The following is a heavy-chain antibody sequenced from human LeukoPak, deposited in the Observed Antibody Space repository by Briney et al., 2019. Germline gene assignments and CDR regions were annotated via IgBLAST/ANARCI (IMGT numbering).Heavy chain of an antibody. Sequence: KASETLSLTCTVSGGSISSGGYYWSWIRQHPGKGLEWIGYIYYSGSTYYNPSLKSRVTISVDTSKNQFSLKLSSVTAADTAVYYCAREYGGDPHFDYWGQGTLVTVSS. V-gene: IGHV4-31*03. D-gene: IGHD2-21*02. CDR3: AREYGGDPHFDY. J-gene: IGHJ4*02. CDR2: IYYSGST. CDR1: GGSISSGGYY.